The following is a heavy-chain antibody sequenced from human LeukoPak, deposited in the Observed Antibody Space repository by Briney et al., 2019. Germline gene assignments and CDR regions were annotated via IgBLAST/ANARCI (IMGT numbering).Heavy chain of an antibody. V-gene: IGHV3-21*04. CDR1: GFTFSGYS. CDR3: AKRAAYSRSSLVLPFDAFDL. D-gene: IGHD6-6*01. Sequence: GGSLRLSCVVSGFTFSGYSMNWVRQAPGKGLEWVSSISRSSSYIYYAASVKGRFTISRDNSNNTLYLQMNSLRAEDTAVYYCAKRAAYSRSSLVLPFDAFDLWGQGTMVTVSS. J-gene: IGHJ3*01. CDR2: ISRSSSYI.